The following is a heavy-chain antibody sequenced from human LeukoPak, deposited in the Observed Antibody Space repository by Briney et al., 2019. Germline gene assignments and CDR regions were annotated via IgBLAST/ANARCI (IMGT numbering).Heavy chain of an antibody. CDR3: ARDLPPYYHGSGRTGFDP. Sequence: PSETLSLTCTVSGGSISSYYWSWIRQPPGKGLEWIGYVYYSGSTNYNPSLKSRVTISVDTSKNQFSLKLSSVTAADTAVYYCARDLPPYYHGSGRTGFDPWGQGTLVTVSS. D-gene: IGHD3-10*01. CDR2: VYYSGST. CDR1: GGSISSYY. J-gene: IGHJ5*02. V-gene: IGHV4-59*01.